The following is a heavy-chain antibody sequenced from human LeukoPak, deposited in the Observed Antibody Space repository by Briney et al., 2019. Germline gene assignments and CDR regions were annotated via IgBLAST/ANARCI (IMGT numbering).Heavy chain of an antibody. V-gene: IGHV3-74*01. CDR1: GFTFSSYW. Sequence: PGGSLSLSCAASGFTFSSYWWHWFRQAPGKGLVWVSRINTDGSSTSYADSVKGRFTISRDNAKNTLYLQMNSLRAEDTAVYYCARGSGYYDSSGLIGGDYWGQGTLVTVSS. J-gene: IGHJ4*02. CDR3: ARGSGYYDSSGLIGGDY. D-gene: IGHD3-22*01. CDR2: INTDGSST.